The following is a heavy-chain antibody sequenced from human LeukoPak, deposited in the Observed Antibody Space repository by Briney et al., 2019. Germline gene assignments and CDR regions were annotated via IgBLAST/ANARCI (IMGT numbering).Heavy chain of an antibody. V-gene: IGHV3-23*01. Sequence: PGGSLRLSCAASGFTFSSYPVSWVRQAPGRGLKWVSAITSSGGTYYIPSVRGRFIVSRDNSRNTLYLQMNGLTAEDTAIYYCAKEDYRDHTTGFDSWGQGTLVTVSS. CDR3: AKEDYRDHTTGFDS. CDR2: ITSSGGT. J-gene: IGHJ5*01. D-gene: IGHD4-17*01. CDR1: GFTFSSYP.